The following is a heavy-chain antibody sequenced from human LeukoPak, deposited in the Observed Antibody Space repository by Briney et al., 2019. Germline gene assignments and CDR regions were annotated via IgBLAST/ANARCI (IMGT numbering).Heavy chain of an antibody. CDR3: ARGDYIGDYVTSYYSGMDV. V-gene: IGHV1-18*01. CDR1: GYTFSSYV. J-gene: IGHJ6*02. CDR2: ISTNNGHT. D-gene: IGHD4-11*01. Sequence: ASVKVSCKASGYTFSSYVITWVRQAPGQGLEWMGWISTNNGHTSFAQKFQDRLTMTTDTSTNTVNMELTNLRFDDTAVYYCARGDYIGDYVTSYYSGMDVWGQGTTVTVSS.